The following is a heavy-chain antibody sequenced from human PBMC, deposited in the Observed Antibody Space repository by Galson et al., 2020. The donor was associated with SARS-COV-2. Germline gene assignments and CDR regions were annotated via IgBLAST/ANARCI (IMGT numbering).Heavy chain of an antibody. CDR1: GGSISSGGYY. J-gene: IGHJ6*02. CDR2: IYYSGST. V-gene: IGHV4-31*03. Sequence: ASETLSLTCTVSGGSISSGGYYWSWIRQHPGKGLEWIGYIYYSGSTYYNPSLKSRVTISVDTSKNQFSLKLSSVTAADTAVYYCARRYDILTGSPYYGMDVWGQGTTVTVSS. CDR3: ARRYDILTGSPYYGMDV. D-gene: IGHD3-9*01.